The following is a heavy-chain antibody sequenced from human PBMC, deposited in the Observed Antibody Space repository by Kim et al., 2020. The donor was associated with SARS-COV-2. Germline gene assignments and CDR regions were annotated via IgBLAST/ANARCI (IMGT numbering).Heavy chain of an antibody. CDR3: ARASYYYDSSGYILFSPPKD. Sequence: SETLSLTCTVSGGSISSYYWSWIRQPPGKGLEWIGYIYYSGSTNYNPSLKSRVTISVDTSKNQFSLKLSSVTAADTAVYYCARASYYYDSSGYILFSPPKDWGQGTLVTVSS. CDR1: GGSISSYY. D-gene: IGHD3-22*01. V-gene: IGHV4-59*01. J-gene: IGHJ4*02. CDR2: IYYSGST.